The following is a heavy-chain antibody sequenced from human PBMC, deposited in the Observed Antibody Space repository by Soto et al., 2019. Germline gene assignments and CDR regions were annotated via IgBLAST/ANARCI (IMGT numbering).Heavy chain of an antibody. CDR1: GFTFSSYA. D-gene: IGHD2-2*01. Sequence: GGSLRLSCAASGFTFSSYAMHWVRQAPGKGLEWVAVISYDGSNKYYADSVKGRFTISRDNSKNTLYLQMNSLRAEDTAVYYCHIVVVPAAMGAFDIWGQGTMVTVPS. V-gene: IGHV3-30-3*01. CDR2: ISYDGSNK. J-gene: IGHJ3*02. CDR3: HIVVVPAAMGAFDI.